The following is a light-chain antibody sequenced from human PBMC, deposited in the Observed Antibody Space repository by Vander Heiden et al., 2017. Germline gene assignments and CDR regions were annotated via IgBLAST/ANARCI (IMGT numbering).Light chain of an antibody. CDR3: QQYDNLPLT. CDR2: DAS. CDR1: EDISNY. J-gene: IGKJ4*01. Sequence: DIQMTQSPSSLSASVGDRVTITCQASEDISNYFNWYQQTPGKAPKLLIYDASNLETGVPSRFSGSESGTDFTFTISSLQPEDVATYFCQQYDNLPLTFGGGTKVEI. V-gene: IGKV1-33*01.